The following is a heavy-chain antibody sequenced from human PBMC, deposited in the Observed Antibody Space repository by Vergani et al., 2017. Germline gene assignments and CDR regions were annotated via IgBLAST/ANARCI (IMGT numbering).Heavy chain of an antibody. V-gene: IGHV3-7*03. CDR2: IKQDGSEK. D-gene: IGHD1-26*01. J-gene: IGHJ4*02. CDR3: ARAGVGATWYYFDY. CDR1: GFTFSSYW. Sequence: EVQLVESGGGLVQPGGSLRLSCAASGFTFSSYWMSWVRQAPGKGLEWVANIKQDGSEKYYVDSVKGRFTISRDNAKNSLYLQMNSLRSEDTAVYYCARAGVGATWYYFDYWGQGTLVTVSS.